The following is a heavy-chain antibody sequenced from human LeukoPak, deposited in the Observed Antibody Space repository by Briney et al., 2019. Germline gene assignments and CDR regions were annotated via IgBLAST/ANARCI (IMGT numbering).Heavy chain of an antibody. CDR1: GYTFTSHG. Sequence: ASVKVSCKASGYTFTSHGITWVRQVPGQGLEWVGWISAYNGDTKYPEIFQGRVTLTTDTPTNTVYMELGNLRSDDTAVYYCARGGSGSYYDYWGQGTLVTVSS. CDR3: ARGGSGSYYDY. CDR2: ISAYNGDT. V-gene: IGHV1-18*01. D-gene: IGHD3-10*01. J-gene: IGHJ4*02.